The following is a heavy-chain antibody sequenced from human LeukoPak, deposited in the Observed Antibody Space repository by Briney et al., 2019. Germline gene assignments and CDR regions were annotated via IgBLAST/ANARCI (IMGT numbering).Heavy chain of an antibody. J-gene: IGHJ4*03. CDR3: AKRRSRNTGPFDS. CDR1: GFIISSDA. V-gene: IGHV3-23*01. Sequence: GGSLRLSCVASGFIISSDAMTWVRQAPGKGLEWVSASSGPNTEYADSVRGRFFISRDDSKNTLYLQMNGLRAEDTAVYYCAKRRSRNTGPFDSWGQGTLVTVSP. CDR2: SSGPNT. D-gene: IGHD5-18*01.